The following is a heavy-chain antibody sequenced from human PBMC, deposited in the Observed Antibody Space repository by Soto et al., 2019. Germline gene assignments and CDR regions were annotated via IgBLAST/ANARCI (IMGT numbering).Heavy chain of an antibody. D-gene: IGHD3-22*01. V-gene: IGHV4-31*03. J-gene: IGHJ5*02. CDR1: GGSISSGGYY. CDR3: ARTTMIVVGMQSSLASYNWIDP. CDR2: IYYSGST. Sequence: PSETLSLTCTVSGGSISSGGYYWSWIRQHPGKGLEWIGYIYYSGSTYYNPSLKSRVTISVDTSKNQFSLKLSSVTAADTAVYYCARTTMIVVGMQSSLASYNWIDPWGQGTLVTVSS.